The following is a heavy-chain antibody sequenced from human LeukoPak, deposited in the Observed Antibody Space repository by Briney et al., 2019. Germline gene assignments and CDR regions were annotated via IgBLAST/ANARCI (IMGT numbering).Heavy chain of an antibody. CDR2: IRYDGSNK. CDR1: GFTVSSNY. CDR3: AEDRPPWAYDKPYDAFDI. V-gene: IGHV3-30*02. D-gene: IGHD3-22*01. Sequence: GGSLRLSCAASGFTVSSNYMSWVRQAPGKGLEWVAFIRYDGSNKYYADSVKGRFTISRDNSKNTLYLQMNSLRAEDTAVYYCAEDRPPWAYDKPYDAFDIWGQGTMVTVSS. J-gene: IGHJ3*02.